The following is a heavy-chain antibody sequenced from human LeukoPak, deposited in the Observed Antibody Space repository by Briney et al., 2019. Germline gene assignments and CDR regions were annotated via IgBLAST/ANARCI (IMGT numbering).Heavy chain of an antibody. CDR3: ARAVATSYYYYMDV. Sequence: SETLSLTCTVSGYSISSGYYWGWIRQPPGKGLEWIGSICHSGSTYYNPSLKSRVTISVDTSKNQFSLKLTSVTAADTAVYYCARAVATSYYYYMDVWGKGTTVTVSS. CDR2: ICHSGST. V-gene: IGHV4-38-2*02. CDR1: GYSISSGYY. D-gene: IGHD5-12*01. J-gene: IGHJ6*03.